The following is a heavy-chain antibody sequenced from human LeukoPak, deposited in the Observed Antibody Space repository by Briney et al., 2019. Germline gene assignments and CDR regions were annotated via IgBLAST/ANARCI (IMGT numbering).Heavy chain of an antibody. V-gene: IGHV3-23*01. CDR1: GFTFSTYA. CDR3: ARYSSSSGGPSYYLDY. CDR2: ISGSGGST. Sequence: GGSLRLSCVASGFTFSTYAMSWVRQAPGKGLEWVSAISGSGGSTHYAESVKGRFTISRDNAKNTVYLQINNLRAQDTAVYFCARYSSSSGGPSYYLDYWGQGTLVTVSS. J-gene: IGHJ4*02. D-gene: IGHD6-6*01.